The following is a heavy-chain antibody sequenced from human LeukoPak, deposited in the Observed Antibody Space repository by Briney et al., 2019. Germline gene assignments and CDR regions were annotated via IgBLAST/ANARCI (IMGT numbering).Heavy chain of an antibody. D-gene: IGHD3-10*01. V-gene: IGHV3-7*05. CDR1: GFTFSSLW. J-gene: IGHJ4*02. CDR2: IKEDGSEM. Sequence: GGSLRLSCAASGFTFSSLWMSWVRQAPGKGLEWVANIKEDGSEMYYVDSMKGRCTISRDNAKNSLFLQMNSLRAEDTAVYYCARVRRGYFDYWGQGTLATVSS. CDR3: ARVRRGYFDY.